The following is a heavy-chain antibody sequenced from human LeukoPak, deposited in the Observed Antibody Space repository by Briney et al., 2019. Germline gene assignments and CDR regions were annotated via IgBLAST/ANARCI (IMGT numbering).Heavy chain of an antibody. D-gene: IGHD1/OR15-1a*01. Sequence: ASVKVSCKASGYTFTNYGVSWVRQAPGQGLEWMGWMNPVSGKAGSAQKFQGRVTLTRDTSISTAYMEVSSLRFDDTAFYYCARAPMGTAPLYWGQGTLVTVSS. J-gene: IGHJ4*02. V-gene: IGHV1-8*02. CDR2: MNPVSGKA. CDR3: ARAPMGTAPLY. CDR1: GYTFTNYG.